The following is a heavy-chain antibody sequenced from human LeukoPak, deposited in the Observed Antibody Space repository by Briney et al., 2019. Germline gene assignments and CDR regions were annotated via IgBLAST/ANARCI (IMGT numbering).Heavy chain of an antibody. V-gene: IGHV3-7*03. CDR2: IKKDGSEK. Sequence: GGSLRLSCAASGFTFSSYWMSWVRQAPGKGLEWVANIKKDGSEKYYVDSVKGRFTISRDNAKTSLYLQMNSLRAEDTAIYYCAKDPFFDYWGQGTLVTVSS. J-gene: IGHJ4*02. CDR1: GFTFSSYW. CDR3: AKDPFFDY.